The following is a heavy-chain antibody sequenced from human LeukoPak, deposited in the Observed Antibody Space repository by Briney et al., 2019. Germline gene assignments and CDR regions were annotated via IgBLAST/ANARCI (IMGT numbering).Heavy chain of an antibody. CDR3: ARESTPPPGSCGGDCYLAYYYYGMDV. D-gene: IGHD2-21*02. V-gene: IGHV1-69*13. Sequence: GASVKVSCKASGYTFTSYYMHWVRQAPGQGLEWMGGIIPIFGTANYAQKFQGRVTITADESTSTAYMELSSLRSEDTAVYYCARESTPPPGSCGGDCYLAYYYYGMDVWGQGTTVTVSS. CDR1: GYTFTSYY. CDR2: IIPIFGTA. J-gene: IGHJ6*02.